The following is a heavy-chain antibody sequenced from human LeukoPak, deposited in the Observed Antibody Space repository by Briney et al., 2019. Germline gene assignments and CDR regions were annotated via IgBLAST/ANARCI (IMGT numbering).Heavy chain of an antibody. CDR1: GGSISSYY. J-gene: IGHJ3*02. CDR2: IYTSGST. D-gene: IGHD2-2*02. CDR3: ARHPNIVVVPAAIALDAFDI. V-gene: IGHV4-4*09. Sequence: SETLSLTCTVSGGSISSYYWSWIRQPPGKGLEWIGYIYTSGSTNYNPSLKSRVTISVDTSKNQFSLKLSSVTAADTAVYYCARHPNIVVVPAAIALDAFDIWGQGTMVTVSS.